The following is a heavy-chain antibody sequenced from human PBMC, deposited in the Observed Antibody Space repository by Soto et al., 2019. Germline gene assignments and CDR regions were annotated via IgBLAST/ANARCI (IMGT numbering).Heavy chain of an antibody. V-gene: IGHV3-53*02. CDR3: ATGGSKRVRGAIVEVFHLEF. D-gene: IGHD3-10*01. CDR1: GLTVTRNY. J-gene: IGHJ4*02. CDR2: IHTGGKT. Sequence: ELQLAESGGGLIQPGGSLRLSCAASGLTVTRNYMTWVRLAPGKGLECVSTIHTGGKTFYTDSVKGRFTVSRDASKNTVDLQMNTLSVEDTALYYCATGGSKRVRGAIVEVFHLEFWGRGTVVTVSS.